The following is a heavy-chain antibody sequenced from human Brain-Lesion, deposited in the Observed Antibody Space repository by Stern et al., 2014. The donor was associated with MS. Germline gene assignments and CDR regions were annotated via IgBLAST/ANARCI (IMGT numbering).Heavy chain of an antibody. J-gene: IGHJ6*02. V-gene: IGHV4-61*02. Sequence: VQLVESGPGLVKPSQTLSLSCTVSGGSISSGGYYWSWIRQPAGKGLEWIGRIFNSGSTSYNPSLKSRLPISIDTSKNQFSLRLNSMTAADTAVYYCARGRVVPGFQYYATDVWGQGTTVIVSS. CDR2: IFNSGST. CDR3: ARGRVVPGFQYYATDV. D-gene: IGHD2-2*01. CDR1: GGSISSGGYY.